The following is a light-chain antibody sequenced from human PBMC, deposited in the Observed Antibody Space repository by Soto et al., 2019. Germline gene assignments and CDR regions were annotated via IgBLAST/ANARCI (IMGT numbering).Light chain of an antibody. V-gene: IGLV1-40*01. CDR2: GNS. Sequence: QSVLTQPPSVSGAPGQRVTTSCTGSSSNIGAGYDVHWYQQLPGTAPKLLIYGNSNRPSGVPDRFSGSKSGTSASLAITGLQAEDEADYYCQSYDSSLSVYVFGTGTKVTV. J-gene: IGLJ1*01. CDR1: SSNIGAGYD. CDR3: QSYDSSLSVYV.